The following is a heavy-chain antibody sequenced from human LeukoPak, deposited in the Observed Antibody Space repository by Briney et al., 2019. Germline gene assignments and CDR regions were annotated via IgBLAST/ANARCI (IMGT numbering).Heavy chain of an antibody. CDR3: ARGPAGDPFDH. D-gene: IGHD3-16*01. CDR1: GFTFSSYA. CDR2: ISGSGGST. V-gene: IGHV3-23*01. J-gene: IGHJ4*02. Sequence: PGGSLRLSCAASGFTFSSYAMSWVRQAPGKGLEWVSAISGSGGSTYYADSVKGRFTISRDNAKNSLYLQMSSLRVEDTAVYYCARGPAGDPFDHWGQGTLVTVSS.